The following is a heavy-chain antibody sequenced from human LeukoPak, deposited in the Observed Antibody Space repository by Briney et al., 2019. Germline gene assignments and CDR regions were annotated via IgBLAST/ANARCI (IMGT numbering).Heavy chain of an antibody. CDR2: ISVHNGNT. D-gene: IGHD3-9*01. J-gene: IGHJ4*02. CDR3: ARDYYDILTGYYNFDY. Sequence: ASVKVSCKASGGTFSSYAISWVRQTPGQGLEWMGWISVHNGNTNYAQRFQGRVFMTTDTSTSTVYMELRSLKSDDTAVYYCARDYYDILTGYYNFDYWGQGTLVTVSS. V-gene: IGHV1-18*01. CDR1: GGTFSSYA.